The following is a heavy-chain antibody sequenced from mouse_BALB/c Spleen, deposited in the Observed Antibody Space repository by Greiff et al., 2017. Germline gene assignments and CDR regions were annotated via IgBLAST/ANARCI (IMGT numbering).Heavy chain of an antibody. CDR2: IRLKSNNYAT. CDR3: TREDAY. J-gene: IGHJ3*01. V-gene: IGHV6-6*02. Sequence: EVHLVESGGGLVQPGGSMKLSCVASGFTFSNYWMNWVRQSPEKGLEWVAEIRLKSNNYATHYAESVKGRFTISRDDSKSSVYLQMNNLRAEDTGIYYCTREDAYWGQGTLVTVSA. CDR1: GFTFSNYW.